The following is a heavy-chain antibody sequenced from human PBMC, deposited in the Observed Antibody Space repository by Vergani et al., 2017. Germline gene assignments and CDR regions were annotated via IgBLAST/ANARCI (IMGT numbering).Heavy chain of an antibody. CDR1: GGSVSSGSYY. J-gene: IGHJ3*02. CDR2: IYYSGST. D-gene: IGHD3-10*01. Sequence: QVQLQESGPGLVKPSETLSLTCTVSGGSVSSGSYYWSWIRQPPGKGLEWIGYIYYSGSTNYNPSLKSRVTISVDTSKNQFSLKLSSVTAADTAVYYCARHRDVLLWFGELLLHAFDIWGQGTMVTVSS. V-gene: IGHV4-61*01. CDR3: ARHRDVLLWFGELLLHAFDI.